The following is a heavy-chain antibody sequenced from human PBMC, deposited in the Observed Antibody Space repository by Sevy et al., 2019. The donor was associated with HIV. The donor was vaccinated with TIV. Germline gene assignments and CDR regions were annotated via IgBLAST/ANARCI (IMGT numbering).Heavy chain of an antibody. J-gene: IGHJ4*02. CDR1: GFTFTNTW. V-gene: IGHV3-15*01. CDR3: TTGDPYNRYGYMRAYFFDY. Sequence: GGSLRLSCAASGFTFTNTWMSWVRQAPGKGLEWVGRIKSKTDGGTGDYAAPVKGRFSISRDDSTNTLYLQMNSLKTEDTAVYYCTTGDPYNRYGYMRAYFFDYWGQGTLVTVSS. CDR2: IKSKTDGGTG. D-gene: IGHD5-18*01.